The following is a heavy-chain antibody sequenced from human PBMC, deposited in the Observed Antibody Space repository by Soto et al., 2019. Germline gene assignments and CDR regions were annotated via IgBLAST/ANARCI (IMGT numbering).Heavy chain of an antibody. V-gene: IGHV3-33*01. Sequence: TGGSLRLSCAASGFTFSSYGMHWVRQAPGKGLEWVAVIWYDGSDKYYADSVKGRFTISRDNSKNTLYLQMNSLRAEDTAVYYCARDSGGGSTWFDPWGQGTLVTVSS. CDR2: IWYDGSDK. CDR3: ARDSGGGSTWFDP. J-gene: IGHJ5*02. D-gene: IGHD3-10*01. CDR1: GFTFSSYG.